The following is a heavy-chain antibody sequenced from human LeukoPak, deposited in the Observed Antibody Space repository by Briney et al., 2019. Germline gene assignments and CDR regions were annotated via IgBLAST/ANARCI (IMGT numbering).Heavy chain of an antibody. J-gene: IGHJ3*02. D-gene: IGHD3-16*01. CDR3: ARVLDLSKRGLDAFDI. CDR2: VYYSGST. V-gene: IGHV4-59*01. CDR1: GGSISSYF. Sequence: SETLSLTCTVSGGSISSYFWSWIRQPPGKGLEWIGYVYYSGSTNYNPSLKSRVTISVDTSKKQFSLKLSSATAADTAVFYCARVLDLSKRGLDAFDIWGQGTMVTVSS.